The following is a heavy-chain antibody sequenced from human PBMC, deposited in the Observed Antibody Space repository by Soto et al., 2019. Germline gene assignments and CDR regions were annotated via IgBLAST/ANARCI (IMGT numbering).Heavy chain of an antibody. CDR2: IYYSGST. CDR3: ASNSYGYIFYDC. CDR1: GGSISSGDYY. J-gene: IGHJ4*02. V-gene: IGHV4-30-4*01. D-gene: IGHD5-18*01. Sequence: QVQLQESGPGLVKPSQTLSLTCTVSGGSISSGDYYWSWIRQPPGKGLEWIGYIYYSGSTYYNPSLKSRLTTSVATSKIQFSLKLSSVTAADTAVYYCASNSYGYIFYDCWGQGTLVAVSS.